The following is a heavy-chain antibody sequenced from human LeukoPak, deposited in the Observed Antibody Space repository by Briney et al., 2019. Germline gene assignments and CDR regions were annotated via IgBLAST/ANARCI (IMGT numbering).Heavy chain of an antibody. V-gene: IGHV3-9*01. CDR1: GFTFDDYA. J-gene: IGHJ4*02. CDR2: ISWNSGSI. D-gene: IGHD6-19*01. CDR3: ANGISGYSSGWPSWYFDY. Sequence: PGGSLRLSCAASGFTFDDYAMHWVRQAPGKGLEWVSGISWNSGSIGYADSVKGRFTISRDNAKNSLYLQMNSLRAEDTALYYCANGISGYSSGWPSWYFDYWGRGTLVTVSS.